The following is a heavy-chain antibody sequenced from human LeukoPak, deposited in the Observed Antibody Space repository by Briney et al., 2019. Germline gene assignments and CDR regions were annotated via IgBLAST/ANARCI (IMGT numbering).Heavy chain of an antibody. J-gene: IGHJ4*02. V-gene: IGHV3-23*01. D-gene: IGHD2-2*01. CDR1: GFTFSSYA. CDR3: AKSPASDY. CDR2: ISGSGGST. Sequence: GGSLRLSCAASGFTFSSYAMSWVRQAPGKGLEWVSAISGSGGSTYYADSVKGRYTSSRDNSKNTLYLQMNSRRAEDTVVYYCAKSPASDYWGQGTLVTVSS.